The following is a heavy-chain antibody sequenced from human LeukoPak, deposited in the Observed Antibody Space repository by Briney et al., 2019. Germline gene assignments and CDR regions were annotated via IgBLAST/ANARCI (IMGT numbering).Heavy chain of an antibody. Sequence: SETLSLTCAASGYSISSGYYWGWIRQPPGKGLEWIGSIYHSGSTYYNPSLKSRVTISVDTSKNQFSLKLSSVTAADTAVYYCARDLGEYGSGSYLTTYFDYWGQGTLVTVSS. D-gene: IGHD3-10*01. CDR2: IYHSGST. CDR3: ARDLGEYGSGSYLTTYFDY. CDR1: GYSISSGYY. V-gene: IGHV4-38-2*02. J-gene: IGHJ4*02.